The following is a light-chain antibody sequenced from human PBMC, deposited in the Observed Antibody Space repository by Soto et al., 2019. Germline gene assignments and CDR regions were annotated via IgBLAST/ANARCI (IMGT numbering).Light chain of an antibody. CDR2: GAS. Sequence: EIVMTQSPATLSVSPGERATLSCRASQSVSSNLVWYQQKPGQAPRLLIYGASTRATGIPARFSGSGSGTEFTLTISSLQSEDFAVYYCQQYNNWWTFGQGTKV. V-gene: IGKV3-15*01. J-gene: IGKJ1*01. CDR1: QSVSSN. CDR3: QQYNNWWT.